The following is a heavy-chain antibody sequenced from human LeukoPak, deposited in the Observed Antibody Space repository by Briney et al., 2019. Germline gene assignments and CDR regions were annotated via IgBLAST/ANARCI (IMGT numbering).Heavy chain of an antibody. CDR3: ARGDCSGGSCYSADDAFDI. D-gene: IGHD2-15*01. CDR1: GYTFTGYY. V-gene: IGHV1-69*04. Sequence: SVKVSCKASGYTFTGYYMHWVRQAPGQGLEWMGSIIPILGIANYAQKFQGRVTITADKSTSTAYMELSSLRSEDTAVYYCARGDCSGGSCYSADDAFDIWGQGTMVTVSS. CDR2: IIPILGIA. J-gene: IGHJ3*02.